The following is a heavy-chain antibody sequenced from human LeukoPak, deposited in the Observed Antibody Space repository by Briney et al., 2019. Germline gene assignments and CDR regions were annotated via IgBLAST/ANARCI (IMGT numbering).Heavy chain of an antibody. D-gene: IGHD6-13*01. CDR1: GYTFTSYG. Sequence: GASVKVSCKASGYTFTSYGISWVRQAPGQGLECMGWISAYNGNTNYAQKLQGRVTMTTDTSTSTAYMELRSLRSDDTAVYYCARDGTVSGYSSSWYWFDPWGQGTLVTVSS. V-gene: IGHV1-18*01. J-gene: IGHJ5*02. CDR2: ISAYNGNT. CDR3: ARDGTVSGYSSSWYWFDP.